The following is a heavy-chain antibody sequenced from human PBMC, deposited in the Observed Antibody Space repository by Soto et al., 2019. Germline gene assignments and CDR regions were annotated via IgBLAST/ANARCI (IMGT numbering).Heavy chain of an antibody. D-gene: IGHD4-17*01. Sequence: QVQLVESGGGVVQPGRSLRLSCAASGFTFSSYGMHWVRQAPGKGLEWVAVISYDGSNKYYADSVKGRFTISRDNSKNTLYLQMNSLRAEETAVYYCAKEGGGTTALGDYWGQGTLVTVSS. CDR2: ISYDGSNK. J-gene: IGHJ4*02. CDR3: AKEGGGTTALGDY. CDR1: GFTFSSYG. V-gene: IGHV3-30*18.